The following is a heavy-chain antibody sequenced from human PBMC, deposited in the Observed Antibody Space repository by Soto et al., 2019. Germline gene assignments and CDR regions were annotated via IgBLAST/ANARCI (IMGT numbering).Heavy chain of an antibody. CDR2: ISSSSSYI. V-gene: IGHV3-21*01. D-gene: IGHD2-2*01. CDR3: ARDLVVPAAIDYYYYGMDV. CDR1: GFTFISYS. J-gene: IGHJ6*02. Sequence: WGSLRLSCAASGFTFISYSISCVRHSPLKWREWASSISSSSSYIYYADSVKGRFTISRDNAKNSLYLQMNSLRAEDTAVYYCARDLVVPAAIDYYYYGMDVWGQGTTVTVSS.